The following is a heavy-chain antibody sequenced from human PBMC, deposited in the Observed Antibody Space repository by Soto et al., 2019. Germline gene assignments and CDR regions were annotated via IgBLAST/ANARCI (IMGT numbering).Heavy chain of an antibody. CDR3: AGGYFDWLPDAFDI. CDR1: GFTFSSYG. Sequence: GGSLRLSCAASGFTFSSYGMHWVRQAPGKGLEWVAVIWYDGSNKYYADSVKGRFTISRDNSKNTLYLQMNSLRAEDTAVYYCAGGYFDWLPDAFDIWGQGTMVTVSS. V-gene: IGHV3-33*01. CDR2: IWYDGSNK. D-gene: IGHD3-9*01. J-gene: IGHJ3*02.